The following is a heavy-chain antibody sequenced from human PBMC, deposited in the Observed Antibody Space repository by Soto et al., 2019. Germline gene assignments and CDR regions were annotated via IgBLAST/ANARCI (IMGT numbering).Heavy chain of an antibody. CDR3: ARRIRGDYAFES. V-gene: IGHV2-70*04. D-gene: IGHD4-17*01. J-gene: IGHJ4*02. Sequence: SGPTLVNPTQTLTLTCTFSDFSLSTTEMRVSWIRQPPGKALEWLARIDWDDEKFYSISLKTRLTISKDTSRNQVVLTMTNMDPVDTATYYCARRIRGDYAFESWGQGALVTVSS. CDR1: DFSLSTTEMR. CDR2: IDWDDEK.